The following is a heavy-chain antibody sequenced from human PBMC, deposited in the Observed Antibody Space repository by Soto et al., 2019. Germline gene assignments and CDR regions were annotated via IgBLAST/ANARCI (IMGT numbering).Heavy chain of an antibody. J-gene: IGHJ4*02. CDR2: IKSKTDGGTT. CDR1: GFTFSNAW. V-gene: IGHV3-15*07. CDR3: TTDLWFGELRFDY. D-gene: IGHD3-10*01. Sequence: GGSLRLSCAASGFTFSNAWMNWVRQAPGKGLEWVGRIKSKTDGGTTDYAAPVKGRFTISRDDSKNTLYLQMNSLKTEDTAVYYCTTDLWFGELRFDYWGQGTLVTVSS.